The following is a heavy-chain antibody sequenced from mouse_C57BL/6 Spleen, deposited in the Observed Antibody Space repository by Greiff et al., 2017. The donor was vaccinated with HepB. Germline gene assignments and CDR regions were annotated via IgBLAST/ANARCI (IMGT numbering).Heavy chain of an antibody. D-gene: IGHD4-1*01. V-gene: IGHV1-82*01. J-gene: IGHJ2*01. CDR3: ARSRLGFDY. Sequence: QVQLQQSGPELVKPGASVKISCKASGYAFSSSWMNWVKQRPGKGLEWIGRIYPGDGDTNYNGKFKGKATLTADKSSSTAYMQLSSLTSEDSAVYFCARSRLGFDYWGQGTTLTVSS. CDR2: IYPGDGDT. CDR1: GYAFSSSW.